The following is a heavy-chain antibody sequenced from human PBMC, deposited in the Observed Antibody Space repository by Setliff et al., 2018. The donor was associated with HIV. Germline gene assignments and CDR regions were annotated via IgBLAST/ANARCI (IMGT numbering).Heavy chain of an antibody. CDR3: ATDCAVVGGTGSLDS. V-gene: IGHV1-2*02. CDR1: GYTFTGYY. J-gene: IGHJ4*02. CDR2: INSYSGYT. D-gene: IGHD1-26*01. Sequence: ASVKVSCKASGYTFTGYYIHWVRQAPGQGLEWMGCINSYSGYTNYAQRFQGRVTMTRDTSISTAYMEVSRLRSDDTAVYYCATDCAVVGGTGSLDSWGQGTLVTVSS.